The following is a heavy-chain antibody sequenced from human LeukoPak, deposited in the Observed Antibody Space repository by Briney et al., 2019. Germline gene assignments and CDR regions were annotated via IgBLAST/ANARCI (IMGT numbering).Heavy chain of an antibody. J-gene: IGHJ4*02. Sequence: GGSLRLSCAASGFTFSSYSMNWVRQAPGKGLEWVSSISSSSSYIYYADSVKGRFTISRDNAKNSLYLQMNSLRAEDTAVYYCARGYYGSGSYSPYDYWGQGTLVTVSS. CDR2: ISSSSSYI. CDR3: ARGYYGSGSYSPYDY. D-gene: IGHD3-10*01. CDR1: GFTFSSYS. V-gene: IGHV3-21*01.